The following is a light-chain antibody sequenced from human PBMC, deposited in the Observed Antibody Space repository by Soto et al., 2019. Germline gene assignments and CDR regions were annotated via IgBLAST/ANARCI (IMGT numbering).Light chain of an antibody. J-gene: IGKJ3*01. V-gene: IGKV3-11*01. CDR1: QSVSSS. Sequence: EIVLTQSPDTLSLSPGERATLSCRASQSVSSSLAWYQQKPGQAPRLLIYDASNRATGIPARFSGSGSGTDFTLTISSLEHEDFEVYYCQQRSNWPPEVTFGPGTKVDIK. CDR2: DAS. CDR3: QQRSNWPPEVT.